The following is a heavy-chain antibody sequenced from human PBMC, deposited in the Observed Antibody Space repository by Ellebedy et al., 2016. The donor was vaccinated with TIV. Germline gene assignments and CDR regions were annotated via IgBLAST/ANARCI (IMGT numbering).Heavy chain of an antibody. CDR1: GFTFDDYA. D-gene: IGHD6-19*01. CDR3: AKDIGISVASSGGFDR. Sequence: PGGSLRLSCEVSGFTFDDYAMHWVRQAPGKGPEWVSGTSWHSGRRGYADSVKGRFTISRDHAKNSLYLQMNSLTCEDTAFYYCAKDIGISVASSGGFDRWGQGILVTVSS. V-gene: IGHV3-9*01. CDR2: TSWHSGRR. J-gene: IGHJ4*02.